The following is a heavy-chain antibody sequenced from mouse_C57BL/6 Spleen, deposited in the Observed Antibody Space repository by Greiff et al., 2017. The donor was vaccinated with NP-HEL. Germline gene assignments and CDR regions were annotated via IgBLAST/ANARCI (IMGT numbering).Heavy chain of an antibody. CDR2: IRSKSNTSAT. V-gene: IGHV10-1*01. Sequence: EVQLVESGGGLVQPKGSLKLSCAASGFTFNTYAMNWVRQAPGKGLEWVARIRSKSNTSATYYADSVKDRFTISRDDSESMLYMQINNLKTEDTAMYYCVRVGSSLYAMDYWGQGTSVTVSS. CDR3: VRVGSSLYAMDY. CDR1: GFTFNTYA. J-gene: IGHJ4*01. D-gene: IGHD1-1*01.